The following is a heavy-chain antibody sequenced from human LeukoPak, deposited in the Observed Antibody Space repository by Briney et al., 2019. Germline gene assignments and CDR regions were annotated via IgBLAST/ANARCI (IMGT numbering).Heavy chain of an antibody. V-gene: IGHV4-59*01. D-gene: IGHD6-13*01. CDR1: GDSISNNY. Sequence: SETLSLTCTVSGDSISNNYWNWIRQSPGKGLEWIGYIYDSDRTNYNPSLRSRVTISLDTSKNQFSLKLSSVTAADTAVYYCARGVVAAAGRTFDFWGQGTLVTVSS. CDR3: ARGVVAAAGRTFDF. J-gene: IGHJ4*02. CDR2: IYDSDRT.